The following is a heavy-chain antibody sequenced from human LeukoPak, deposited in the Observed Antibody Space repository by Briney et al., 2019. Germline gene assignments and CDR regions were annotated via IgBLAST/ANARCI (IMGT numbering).Heavy chain of an antibody. CDR3: ARPIRFLEWFWFDP. V-gene: IGHV5-51*01. Sequence: GESLKISCKGSGYSFTSYWIAWVRQMPGKGLEWMGIIYPGDSDTRYSPSFQGQVTISADKSISTAYLQWSSLKTSDTATYYCARPIRFLEWFWFDPWGQGTLVTVSS. J-gene: IGHJ5*02. CDR2: IYPGDSDT. CDR1: GYSFTSYW. D-gene: IGHD3-3*01.